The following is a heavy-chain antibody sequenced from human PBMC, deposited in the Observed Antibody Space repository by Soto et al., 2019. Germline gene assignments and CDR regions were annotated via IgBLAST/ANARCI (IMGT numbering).Heavy chain of an antibody. J-gene: IGHJ4*02. V-gene: IGHV1-2*02. D-gene: IGHD1-1*01. CDR3: ARVKRELERQGYFDY. CDR1: GYTFTGYY. Sequence: ASVKVSCKASGYTFTGYYMRWVRQAPGQGLEWMGWINPNSGGTNYAQKFQGRVTMTRDTSISTAYMELSRLRSDDTAVYYCARVKRELERQGYFDYWGQGTLVTVSS. CDR2: INPNSGGT.